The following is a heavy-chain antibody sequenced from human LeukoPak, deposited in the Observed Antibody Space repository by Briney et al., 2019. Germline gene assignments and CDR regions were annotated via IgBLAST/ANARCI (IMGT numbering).Heavy chain of an antibody. CDR2: ISLSSSNVI. CDR3: ARRDDFDI. CDR1: GFTFSTYH. V-gene: IGHV3-48*04. J-gene: IGHJ3*02. Sequence: PGGSLRLSCAASGFTFSTYHMNWVRQAPGKGLEWVSFISLSSSNVIYYTDSVKGRFTISRDDARNSLYLQMNSLRVKDTAMYYCARRDDFDIWGQGTLVTVSS.